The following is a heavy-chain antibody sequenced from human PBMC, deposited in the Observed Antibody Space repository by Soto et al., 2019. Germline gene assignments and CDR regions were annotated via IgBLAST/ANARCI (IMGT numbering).Heavy chain of an antibody. J-gene: IGHJ4*02. CDR2: INHSGSA. D-gene: IGHD5-18*01. CDR3: ARAGYSYGWSTIDY. V-gene: IGHV4-34*01. CDR1: GGSFSGYY. Sequence: SETLSLTCAVYGGSFSGYYWSWIRQPPGKGLEWIGEINHSGSANYNPSLKSRVTISVDTSKNQFSLKLSSVTAADTAVYYCARAGYSYGWSTIDYWGQGTLVTVSS.